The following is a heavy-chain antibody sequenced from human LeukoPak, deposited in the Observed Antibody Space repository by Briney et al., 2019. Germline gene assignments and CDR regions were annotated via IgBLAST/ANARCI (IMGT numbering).Heavy chain of an antibody. J-gene: IGHJ4*02. D-gene: IGHD3-10*01. CDR1: GFTFSSYS. CDR3: ARARDYYGSGTYYQSDY. CDR2: ISSSSSYI. V-gene: IGHV3-21*01. Sequence: GGSLSLSCAASGFTFSSYSMNWVRQAPGKGLEWVSSISSSSSYIYYADSVKGRFTISRDNAKNSLYLQMNSLRAEDTAVYYCARARDYYGSGTYYQSDYWGQGTLVTVSS.